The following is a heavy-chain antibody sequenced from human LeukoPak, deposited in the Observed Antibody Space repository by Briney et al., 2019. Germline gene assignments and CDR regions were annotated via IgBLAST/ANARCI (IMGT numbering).Heavy chain of an antibody. J-gene: IGHJ3*02. V-gene: IGHV4-34*01. CDR3: AREGSAFDI. CDR1: GGSFSGYY. Sequence: SETLSLTCAVYGGSFSGYYWNWIRQPPGKGLEWIGEINHSGSTNYNPSLKSRVTISVDTSKNQFSLKLSSVTAADTAVYYCAREGSAFDIWGQGTMVTVSS. CDR2: INHSGST.